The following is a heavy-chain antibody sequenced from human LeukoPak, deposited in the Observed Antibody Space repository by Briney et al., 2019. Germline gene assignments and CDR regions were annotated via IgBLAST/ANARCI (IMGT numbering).Heavy chain of an antibody. V-gene: IGHV3-53*01. CDR2: IYSGGST. D-gene: IGHD4-11*01. J-gene: IGHJ6*03. Sequence: GGSLRLSRAASGFTVSTNYMSWVRQAPGKGLEWVSVIYSGGSTYYADSVKGRFTISRDNSKNTLYLQMNSLRAEDTAVYYCARVKGVTYSYYYYMDVWGKGTTVTVSS. CDR3: ARVKGVTYSYYYYMDV. CDR1: GFTVSTNY.